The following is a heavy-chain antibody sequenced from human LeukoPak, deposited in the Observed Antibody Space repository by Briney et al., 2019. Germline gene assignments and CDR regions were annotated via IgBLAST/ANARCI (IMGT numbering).Heavy chain of an antibody. CDR3: AREGTSGTHLNWFDL. CDR1: GGSISSYY. J-gene: IGHJ5*02. Sequence: SETLSLTCTVSGGSISSYYWSWLRQPPGKGLEWIGYIYGSGRTNYNPSLKSRVTLSVETSKNQFSLKLSSVTAADTAVYYCAREGTSGTHLNWFDLWGQGTLVTVSS. D-gene: IGHD1-1*01. CDR2: IYGSGRT. V-gene: IGHV4-59*01.